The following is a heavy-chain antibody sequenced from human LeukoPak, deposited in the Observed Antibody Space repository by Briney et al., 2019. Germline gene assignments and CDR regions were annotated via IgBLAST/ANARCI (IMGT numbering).Heavy chain of an antibody. J-gene: IGHJ4*02. CDR2: ILASGNT. V-gene: IGHV4-4*07. Sequence: SETLSLTCTVSGAPLSRYYWSWIRQPAGKGLEWVGRILASGNTNYNPSFESRLAMSVDTSRNQFSLNLTSVTAADTAIYYCVQDGPLRSDYWGQGTLVTVSS. CDR3: VQDGPLRSDY. D-gene: IGHD3-10*02. CDR1: GAPLSRYY.